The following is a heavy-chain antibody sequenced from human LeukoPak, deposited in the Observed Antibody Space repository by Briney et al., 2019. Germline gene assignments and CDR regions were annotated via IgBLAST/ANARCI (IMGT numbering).Heavy chain of an antibody. CDR3: ALGTINKDYYFGMDV. D-gene: IGHD2-8*01. CDR1: GFTFRDYY. J-gene: IGHJ6*02. CDR2: ISNSGSTV. V-gene: IGHV3-11*01. Sequence: GGSLRLSCAASGFTFRDYYMTWLRQAAVKGLEWLSYISNSGSTVFYADSIKGRFTVSRDNAKRSLYLQIESLRDDDTAVYHCALGTINKDYYFGMDVWGQGTTVTVSS.